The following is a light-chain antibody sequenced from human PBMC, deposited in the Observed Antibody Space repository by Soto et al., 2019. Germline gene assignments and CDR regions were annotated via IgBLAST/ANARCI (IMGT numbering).Light chain of an antibody. CDR3: SSYTSSSIFYV. V-gene: IGLV2-14*01. CDR1: SSDVGGYNY. CDR2: EVS. J-gene: IGLJ1*01. Sequence: QSALTQPASVSGSPGQSITISCTGTSSDVGGYNYVSWYQQHPGKAPKLMIYEVSNRPSGVSNRFSGSKSGNTASLTISGLQAEDEADYYCSSYTSSSIFYVFXTGTKLTVL.